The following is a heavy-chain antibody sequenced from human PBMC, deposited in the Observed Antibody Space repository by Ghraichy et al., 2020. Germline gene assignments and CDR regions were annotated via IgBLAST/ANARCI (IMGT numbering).Heavy chain of an antibody. V-gene: IGHV3-21*01. D-gene: IGHD1-26*01. CDR2: MSSNSDYI. CDR3: VRGPTSGRDG. Sequence: GGSLRLSCEASGFSFSGYTMNWVRQAPGKGLEWVSSMSSNSDYIYYEDSVKSRFVIFRDNAKNSLYLQMNSLRVEDTAVYFCVRGPTSGRDGWGQGITVTGSS. CDR1: GFSFSGYT. J-gene: IGHJ6*02.